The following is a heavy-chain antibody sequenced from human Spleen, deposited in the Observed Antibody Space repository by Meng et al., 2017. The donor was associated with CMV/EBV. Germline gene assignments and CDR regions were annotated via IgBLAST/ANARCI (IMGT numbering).Heavy chain of an antibody. Sequence: AQLPQWGAGLLKPSAPLHPPCAVYGGSFSGYYWSWIRQPPGKGLEWIGEINHSGSTNYNPSLKSRVTISVDTSKNQFSLKLSSVTAADTAVYYCASRQISSGGSAWGQGTLVTVLL. V-gene: IGHV4-34*01. CDR1: GGSFSGYY. D-gene: IGHD2-15*01. CDR3: ASRQISSGGSA. CDR2: INHSGST. J-gene: IGHJ5*02.